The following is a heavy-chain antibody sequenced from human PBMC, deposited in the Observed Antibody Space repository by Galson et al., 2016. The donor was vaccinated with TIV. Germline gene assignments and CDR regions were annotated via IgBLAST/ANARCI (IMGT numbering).Heavy chain of an antibody. Sequence: SLRLSCAASGFTFSSFGMHWVRQAPGKGLEWVALIRYDGSRRYYADSVKGRFTISRDDSKNTLYLQMNGLRRDDSAVYYCASGVVAHTYYFYGMDVWGQGPRSPSP. D-gene: IGHD2-15*01. CDR3: ASGVVAHTYYFYGMDV. CDR1: GFTFSSFG. V-gene: IGHV3-30*02. CDR2: IRYDGSRR. J-gene: IGHJ6*02.